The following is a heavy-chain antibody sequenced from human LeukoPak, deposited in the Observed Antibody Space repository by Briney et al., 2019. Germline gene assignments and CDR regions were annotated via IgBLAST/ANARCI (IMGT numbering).Heavy chain of an antibody. CDR2: IYYSGST. J-gene: IGHJ4*02. V-gene: IGHV4-39*07. CDR3: ARAQSDYGDYVRFEGDYFDY. D-gene: IGHD4-17*01. CDR1: GGSISSYY. Sequence: SETLSLTCTVSGGSISSYYWGWIRQPPGKGLEWIGSIYYSGSTYYNPSLKSRVTISVDTSKNQFSLKLSSVTAADTAVYYCARAQSDYGDYVRFEGDYFDYWGQGTLVTVSS.